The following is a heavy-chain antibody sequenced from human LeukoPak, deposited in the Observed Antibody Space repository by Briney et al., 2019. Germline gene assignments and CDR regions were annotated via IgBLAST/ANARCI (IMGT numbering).Heavy chain of an antibody. D-gene: IGHD6-19*01. J-gene: IGHJ6*02. CDR1: GFTVSNNY. Sequence: GGSLTLSCAASGFTVSNNYMSWVRQAPGKGLEWVSVIYSGGSTYYADSVKGRFTISRDNSKNTLYLQMNSLRAEDTAVYYCARETPIAVPTSPFYGMEVWGQGTTVTASS. V-gene: IGHV3-66*02. CDR3: ARETPIAVPTSPFYGMEV. CDR2: IYSGGST.